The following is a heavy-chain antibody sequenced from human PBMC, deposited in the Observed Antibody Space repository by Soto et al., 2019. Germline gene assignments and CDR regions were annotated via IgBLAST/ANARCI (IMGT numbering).Heavy chain of an antibody. CDR1: GFTFSSYG. J-gene: IGHJ4*02. CDR3: ATLPSGSYSFDY. Sequence: QVQLVESGGGVVQPGRSLRLSCAASGFTFSSYGMHRVRQAPGKGLEWEAVISYDGSNKYYADSVKGRFTISRDNSKNTLYLQMNSLRAEDTAVYYCATLPSGSYSFDYWGQGTLVTVYS. V-gene: IGHV3-30*03. D-gene: IGHD1-26*01. CDR2: ISYDGSNK.